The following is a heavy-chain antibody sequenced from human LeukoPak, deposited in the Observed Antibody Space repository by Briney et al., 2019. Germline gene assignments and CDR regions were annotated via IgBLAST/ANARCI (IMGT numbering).Heavy chain of an antibody. J-gene: IGHJ4*02. D-gene: IGHD3-22*01. CDR3: AKSSGRNYDSSCFDY. CDR1: GFTFSSYA. Sequence: GGSLILSCAASGFTFSSYAMSWVRQAPGKGLEWVSAISGSGGSTYYADSVKGRFTISRDNSKNTLYLQMNSLRAEDTAVYYCAKSSGRNYDSSCFDYWGQGNLVTVSS. V-gene: IGHV3-23*01. CDR2: ISGSGGST.